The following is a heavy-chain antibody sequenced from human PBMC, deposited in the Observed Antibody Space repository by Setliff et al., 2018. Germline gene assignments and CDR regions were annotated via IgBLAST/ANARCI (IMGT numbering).Heavy chain of an antibody. CDR3: ARSSGSYHTYYFDY. V-gene: IGHV1-2*02. CDR2: INPNSGGT. D-gene: IGHD1-26*01. CDR1: GYTFTGYY. J-gene: IGHJ4*02. Sequence: ASVKVSCKASGYTFTGYYMHWVRQAPGQGLEWMGWINPNSGGTNYAQKFQGRVTMTRDTSISTAYMELSRLRSDDTAVYYCARSSGSYHTYYFDYWGQGALVTVSS.